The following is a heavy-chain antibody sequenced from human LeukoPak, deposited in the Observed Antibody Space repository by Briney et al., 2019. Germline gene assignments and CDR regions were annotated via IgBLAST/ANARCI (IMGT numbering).Heavy chain of an antibody. CDR3: AREPKLRNYYYYGMDL. CDR1: VYTFTSYD. CDR2: MNPNRGNT. D-gene: IGHD1-14*01. Sequence: ASVKVSFKASVYTFTSYDINWVRQPTAQGLEWMGLMNPNRGNTGYAQKFQGRVTMTRNTSKSTAYPELSRLRPDDPAVYYCAREPKLRNYYYYGMDLWGQGNTVTVS. V-gene: IGHV1-8*01. J-gene: IGHJ6*02.